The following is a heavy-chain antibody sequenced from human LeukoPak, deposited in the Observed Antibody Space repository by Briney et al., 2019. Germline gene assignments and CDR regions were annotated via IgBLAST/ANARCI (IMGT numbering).Heavy chain of an antibody. CDR1: GYSFTSYW. CDR3: ATTTTRGLPHYFDY. D-gene: IGHD1-1*01. J-gene: IGHJ4*02. CDR2: IYPGDSDT. Sequence: SGESLKISCKGSGYSFTSYWIAWVRQMPGKGLEWMGIIYPGDSDTRYSPSFQGQVTISADKSITTAYLQWSSLKASDTAMYYCATTTTRGLPHYFDYWGQGTLVTVSS. V-gene: IGHV5-51*01.